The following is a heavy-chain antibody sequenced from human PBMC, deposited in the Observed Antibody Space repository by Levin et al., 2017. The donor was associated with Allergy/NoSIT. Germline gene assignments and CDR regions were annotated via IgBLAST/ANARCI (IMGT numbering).Heavy chain of an antibody. D-gene: IGHD3-10*01. CDR2: INPNSGGT. CDR3: ARGNRAYGSGSYRWFDP. J-gene: IGHJ5*02. CDR1: GYTFTGYY. V-gene: IGHV1-2*04. Sequence: ASVKVSCKASGYTFTGYYMHWVRQAPGQGLEWMGWINPNSGGTNYAQKFQGWVTMTRDTSISTAYMELSRLRSDDTAVYYCARGNRAYGSGSYRWFDPWGQGTLVTVSS.